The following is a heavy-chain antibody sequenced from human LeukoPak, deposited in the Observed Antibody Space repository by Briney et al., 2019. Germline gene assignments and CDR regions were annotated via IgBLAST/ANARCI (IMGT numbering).Heavy chain of an antibody. CDR1: GYTFTSYG. D-gene: IGHD2/OR15-2a*01. CDR2: ISAYNGNT. J-gene: IGHJ4*02. Sequence: ASVKVSCKASGYTFTSYGISWVRQAPGQGLEWMGWISAYNGNTHYAQKLQGRVTMTTDTSTSTAYMELRSLRSDDTAVYYCARDQSFYDAGDQRFDHWGQGSLVTVSS. CDR3: ARDQSFYDAGDQRFDH. V-gene: IGHV1-18*01.